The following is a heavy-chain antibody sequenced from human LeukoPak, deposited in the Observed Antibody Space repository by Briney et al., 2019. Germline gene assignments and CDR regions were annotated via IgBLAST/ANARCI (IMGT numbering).Heavy chain of an antibody. V-gene: IGHV1-18*01. CDR2: ISAYNGNT. Sequence: ASVKVSCKASGYTFTSYGISWVRQAPGQGLEWMGWISAYNGNTNYAQKLQGRVTMTTDTSTSTAYMELRSLRSDDTAVYYCARALVLRYFDWLFSNDAFDIWGQGTMVTVSS. J-gene: IGHJ3*02. D-gene: IGHD3-9*01. CDR3: ARALVLRYFDWLFSNDAFDI. CDR1: GYTFTSYG.